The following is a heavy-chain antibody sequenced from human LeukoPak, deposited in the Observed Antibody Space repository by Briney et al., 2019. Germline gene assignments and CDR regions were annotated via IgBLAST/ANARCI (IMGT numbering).Heavy chain of an antibody. CDR2: IR. J-gene: IGHJ1*01. D-gene: IGHD2-15*01. CDR1: GFTFSSYG. Sequence: GGSLRLSCAASGFTFSSYGMHSVRQAPGKGLEWVAFIRCRFTISRDNSKNTLYLQMNSLRAEDTAVYYCAKELHQLYCSGGSCYSVWYFQHWGQGTLVTVSS. CDR3: AKELHQLYCSGGSCYSVWYFQH. V-gene: IGHV3-30*02.